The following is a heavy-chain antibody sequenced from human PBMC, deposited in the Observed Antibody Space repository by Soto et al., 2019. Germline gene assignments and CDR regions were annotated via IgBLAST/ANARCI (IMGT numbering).Heavy chain of an antibody. CDR2: ISGSGDTT. V-gene: IGHV3-23*01. CDR1: GFTFKRYA. CDR3: AIFPIYDYGYDDDY. D-gene: IGHD4-17*01. Sequence: GGSLRLSCAASGFTFKRYAMSWVRQAPGKGLDWVSTISGSGDTTYYKDSVKGRFTISRDNSKNTLYLQMNGLRAEDTAVYFCAIFPIYDYGYDDDYWGQGALVTVSS. J-gene: IGHJ4*02.